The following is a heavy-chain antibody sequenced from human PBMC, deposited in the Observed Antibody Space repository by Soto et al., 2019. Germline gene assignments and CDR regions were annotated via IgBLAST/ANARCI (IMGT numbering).Heavy chain of an antibody. CDR2: VSSGGST. V-gene: IGHV3-23*01. J-gene: IGHJ4*02. CDR3: AKRRGAGGHFDY. CDR1: GFTFSSYA. D-gene: IGHD2-15*01. Sequence: DVQLLESGGGLVQPEGSLRLSCAASGFTFSSYAMGWVRQGPGKGLEWVAVVSSGGSTHYADSVRGRCTISRDNSKKTLSLQMNSLTAEDTAVYFCAKRRGAGGHFDYWGQGALVTVSS.